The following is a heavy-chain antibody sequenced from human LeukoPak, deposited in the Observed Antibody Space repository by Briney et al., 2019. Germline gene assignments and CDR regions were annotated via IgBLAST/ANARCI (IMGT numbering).Heavy chain of an antibody. CDR1: GYSFTDYY. Sequence: ASVKVSCKTSGYSFTDYYMHWVRQAPGQGLEWMGWINPNSGGTSSAQKFQGRVTMTRDTSITTVYLEVSWLTSDDTAIYYCARADRLDGGPYLIGPWGQGTLVSVSS. D-gene: IGHD2-21*01. J-gene: IGHJ5*02. V-gene: IGHV1-2*02. CDR2: INPNSGGT. CDR3: ARADRLDGGPYLIGP.